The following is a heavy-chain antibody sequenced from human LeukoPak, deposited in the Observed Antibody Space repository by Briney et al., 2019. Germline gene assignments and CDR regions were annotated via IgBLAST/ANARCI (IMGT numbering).Heavy chain of an antibody. CDR3: ARDREEGYYYDSSGYYR. D-gene: IGHD3-22*01. V-gene: IGHV1-18*01. CDR1: GYTFTSYG. J-gene: IGHJ4*02. Sequence: ASVKVSCKASGYTFTSYGISWVRQAPGQGLEWMGWISAYNGNTNYAQKLQGRVTMTTDTSTSTAYMELRSLRSDDTAVYYCARDREEGYYYDSSGYYRWGQGTLATVSS. CDR2: ISAYNGNT.